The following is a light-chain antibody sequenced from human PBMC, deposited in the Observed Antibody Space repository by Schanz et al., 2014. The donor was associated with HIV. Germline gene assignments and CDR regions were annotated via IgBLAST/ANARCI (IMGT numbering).Light chain of an antibody. CDR3: QQYGSSPPLT. Sequence: EMILTQSPDTLSLSPGERATLSCRASHTVGHNLLAWYQQTPGQAPRLLIHTASSRAIGIPDRFSGSGSGTDFTLTISRLEPEDFAVYYCQQYGSSPPLTFGPGTKVDVK. CDR2: TAS. J-gene: IGKJ3*01. V-gene: IGKV3-20*01. CDR1: HTVGHNL.